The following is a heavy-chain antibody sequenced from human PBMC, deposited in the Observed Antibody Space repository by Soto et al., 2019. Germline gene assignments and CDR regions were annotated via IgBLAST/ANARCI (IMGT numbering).Heavy chain of an antibody. CDR3: AKGAGDRLSLGMDV. CDR2: ISYDGSNT. CDR1: GFIISDYG. V-gene: IGHV3-30*18. J-gene: IGHJ6*01. Sequence: XGSLRLTFAASGFIISDYGMEWVRQAPGKGLEWVALISYDGSNTYYADSVKGRFTISRDNSKDTLFLQMTGLRREDTAVYYCAKGAGDRLSLGMDVWGQGTTVTVSS. D-gene: IGHD1-26*01.